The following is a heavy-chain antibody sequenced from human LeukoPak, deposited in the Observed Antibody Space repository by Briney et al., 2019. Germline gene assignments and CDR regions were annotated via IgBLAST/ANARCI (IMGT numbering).Heavy chain of an antibody. CDR3: ARVDDILTGYLPHPSQN. CDR2: IYYSGST. Sequence: SETLSLTCTVSGGSISSSSYYWGWIRQPPGKGLEWIGSIYYSGSTYYNPSLKSRVTISVDTSKNQFSLKLSSVTAADTAVYYCARVDDILTGYLPHPSQNWGQGTLVTVSS. CDR1: GGSISSSSYY. J-gene: IGHJ4*02. V-gene: IGHV4-39*01. D-gene: IGHD3-9*01.